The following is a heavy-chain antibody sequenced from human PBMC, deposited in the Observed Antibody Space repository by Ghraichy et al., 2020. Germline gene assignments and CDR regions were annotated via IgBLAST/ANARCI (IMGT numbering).Heavy chain of an antibody. Sequence: GGSLRLSCAASGFTFSSYAMSWVRQAPGKGLEWVSAISGSGGSTYYADSVKGRFTISRDNSKNTLYLQMNSLRAEDTAVYYCAKVRAYGSGTSLYYFDYWGQGTLVTVSS. J-gene: IGHJ4*02. CDR2: ISGSGGST. CDR1: GFTFSSYA. CDR3: AKVRAYGSGTSLYYFDY. V-gene: IGHV3-23*01. D-gene: IGHD3-10*01.